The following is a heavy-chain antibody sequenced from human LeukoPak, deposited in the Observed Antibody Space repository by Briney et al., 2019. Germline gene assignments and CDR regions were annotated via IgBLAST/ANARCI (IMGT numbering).Heavy chain of an antibody. CDR3: ARSGSAAGTLRGRNDY. V-gene: IGHV3-21*01. Sequence: GGSLRLSCAGSGFTFSSYGMDWVRQAPGKGLEWVSSISASSKYIYYADSVKGRFTISRDNAKNSLYLQMNSLRADDSAVYYCARSGSAAGTLRGRNDYWAREPWSPSPQ. CDR2: ISASSKYI. D-gene: IGHD6-25*01. CDR1: GFTFSSYG. J-gene: IGHJ4*02.